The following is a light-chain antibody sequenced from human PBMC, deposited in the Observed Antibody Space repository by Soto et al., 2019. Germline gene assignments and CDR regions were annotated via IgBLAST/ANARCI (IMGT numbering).Light chain of an antibody. CDR2: NVS. J-gene: IGLJ1*01. CDR1: SSDVGGYTY. Sequence: QSALTQPRSVSGSPGQSVSISCTGTSSDVGGYTYVSRYQQHPGKAPKVMIYNVSKRPSGVPDRFSGSKSGNTASLAISGLQSEDEADYYCSSYAGRYAYVCGTGTKVTVL. CDR3: SSYAGRYAYV. V-gene: IGLV2-11*01.